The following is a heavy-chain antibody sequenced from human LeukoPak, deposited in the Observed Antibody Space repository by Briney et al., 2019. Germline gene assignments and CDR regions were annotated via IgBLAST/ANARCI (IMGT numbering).Heavy chain of an antibody. CDR2: IYYSGNT. CDR1: GDSFSSSNSY. Sequence: PLETLSLTCIVSGDSFSSSNSYWGWIRQPPGKGLEWIGSIYYSGNTYYNASLKSRVTISVDTSKNQFSLKLSSVTAADTAVYYCARDRRGYSGYGTGGFDYWGQGTLVTVSS. CDR3: ARDRRGYSGYGTGGFDY. V-gene: IGHV4-39*02. J-gene: IGHJ4*02. D-gene: IGHD5-12*01.